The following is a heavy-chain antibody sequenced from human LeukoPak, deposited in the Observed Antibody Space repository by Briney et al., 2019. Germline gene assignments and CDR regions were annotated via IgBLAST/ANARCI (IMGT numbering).Heavy chain of an antibody. J-gene: IGHJ4*02. Sequence: PVGSLRLSRAASGIPFSRSGMHWVPQAPAKGLEWVAFIQNHGNDKNYADSVKGRYTVTRDNSENTVYLQMNTRRLENTAVYYCAREGDVKVAGTFDYWGQGTLVTVSS. CDR2: IQNHGNDK. D-gene: IGHD6-19*01. V-gene: IGHV3-30*02. CDR1: GIPFSRSG. CDR3: AREGDVKVAGTFDY.